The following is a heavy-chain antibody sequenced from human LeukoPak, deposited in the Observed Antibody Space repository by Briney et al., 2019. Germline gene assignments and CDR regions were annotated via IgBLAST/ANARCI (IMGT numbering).Heavy chain of an antibody. V-gene: IGHV3-74*01. CDR1: GFAFNTYW. J-gene: IGHJ4*02. D-gene: IGHD4-17*01. CDR2: INGDGSST. CDR3: ARDIQYTVTPDS. Sequence: GGSLRLSCAASGFAFNTYWMHWVRQAPGKGLVWVSRINGDGSSTSYADSVRGRFTISRDNAKNTLYLQMNSLRAEDTAVYYCARDIQYTVTPDSWGQGTLVTASS.